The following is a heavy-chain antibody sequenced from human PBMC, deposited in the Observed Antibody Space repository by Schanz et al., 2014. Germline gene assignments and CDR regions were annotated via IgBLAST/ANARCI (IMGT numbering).Heavy chain of an antibody. CDR1: GFTFSNYA. V-gene: IGHV3-21*04. CDR3: AKHVRSLTGNDY. J-gene: IGHJ4*02. Sequence: EVQLVESGGGLVKPGGSLRLSCAGSGFTFSNYAIHWVRQAPGKGLEWVSSISSSGSSIYYVDSVRGRFTMSRDNSKNTLYLQVNSLRAEDTAVYYCAKHVRSLTGNDYWGQGTLVTVSS. CDR2: ISSSGSSI. D-gene: IGHD3-9*01.